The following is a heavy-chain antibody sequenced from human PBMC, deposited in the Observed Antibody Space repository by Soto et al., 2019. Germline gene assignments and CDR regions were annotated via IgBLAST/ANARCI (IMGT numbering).Heavy chain of an antibody. J-gene: IGHJ5*02. Sequence: SQTLSLPCAISGDSVSSNTASWNWIRQSPSRGLEWLGRTYFRSKWYNDYAVSVKSRLIINPDTSNNQFSLQLNSVTPEDTAVYFCAKGDNLGPKTGYAFDPWGQGIMVTRLL. CDR3: AKGDNLGPKTGYAFDP. D-gene: IGHD5-12*01. CDR2: TYFRSKWYN. V-gene: IGHV6-1*01. CDR1: GDSVSSNTAS.